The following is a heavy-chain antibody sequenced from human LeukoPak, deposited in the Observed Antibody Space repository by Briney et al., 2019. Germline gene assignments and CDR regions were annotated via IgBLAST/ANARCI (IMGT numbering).Heavy chain of an antibody. D-gene: IGHD5-18*01. CDR1: GYTFTSYG. CDR3: ARGRRGSYGYYYYYMDV. CDR2: ISAYNGNT. V-gene: IGHV1-18*01. Sequence: ASVKVSCKASGYTFTSYGISWVRQAPGQGLEWMGWISAYNGNTNYAQKLQGRVTMTTDTSTSTAYMELRSLRSDDTAVYYCARGRRGSYGYYYYYMDVWGKGTTVTISS. J-gene: IGHJ6*03.